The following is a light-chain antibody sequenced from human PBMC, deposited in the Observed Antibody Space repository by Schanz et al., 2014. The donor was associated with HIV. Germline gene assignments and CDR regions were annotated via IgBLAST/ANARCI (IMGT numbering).Light chain of an antibody. CDR1: QSISSSL. J-gene: IGKJ1*01. CDR2: AAS. V-gene: IGKV3-20*01. CDR3: QQYGSSPWT. Sequence: IVLTQSPGTLSLSPGERGTLSCRASQSISSSLLAWYQKKPGQAPTLLIYAASSRASGIPDRFSGSGSGADFTLTISRLEPEDYAVYYCQQYGSSPWTFGQGTRVEI.